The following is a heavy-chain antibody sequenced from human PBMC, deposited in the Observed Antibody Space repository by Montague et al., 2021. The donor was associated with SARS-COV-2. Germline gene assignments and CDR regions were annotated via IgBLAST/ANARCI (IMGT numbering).Heavy chain of an antibody. J-gene: IGHJ6*02. CDR1: GGSISSYY. Sequence: SETLSLTCTVSGGSISSYYWSWIRQPPGKGLEWIGYIYYSGSTNYNPSLKSRVTISVDTSKNQFSLKLSSVTAADTAVYYCARAGQQLARYYYCGMNVWGQGTTVTVSS. D-gene: IGHD6-13*01. CDR3: ARAGQQLARYYYCGMNV. V-gene: IGHV4-59*01. CDR2: IYYSGST.